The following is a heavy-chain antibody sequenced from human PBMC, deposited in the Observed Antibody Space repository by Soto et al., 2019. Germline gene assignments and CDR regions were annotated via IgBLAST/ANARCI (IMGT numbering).Heavy chain of an antibody. V-gene: IGHV3-30*04. J-gene: IGHJ4*02. CDR1: GFTFSTYA. CDR2: ISYDGTNK. CDR3: ARDGGSY. D-gene: IGHD3-16*01. Sequence: QVQLVESGGGVVQPGRSLRLSCVASGFTFSTYAMHWVRQAPDKGLEWVAVISYDGTNKYYADSVKGRFTISRDNSKNTLYLQVNSLRAEDTAVYHCARDGGSYWGQGTPVIVSS.